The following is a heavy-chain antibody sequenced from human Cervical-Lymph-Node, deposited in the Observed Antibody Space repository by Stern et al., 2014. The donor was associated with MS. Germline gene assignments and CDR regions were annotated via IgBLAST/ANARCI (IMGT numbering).Heavy chain of an antibody. CDR3: ASGHRMLLGAF. CDR2: FYSSGST. Sequence: QLQLQESGPGLVKPSQTLSLTCTVSGGSITSGSYYWSWIRQPAGKGLEWIGRFYSSGSTAYNPSLKSRVTISVDTSKTQFPLKLPSVTAADTAVYYCASGHRMLLGAFWGQGSLVTVSS. J-gene: IGHJ4*02. CDR1: GGSITSGSYY. D-gene: IGHD2-8*01. V-gene: IGHV4-61*02.